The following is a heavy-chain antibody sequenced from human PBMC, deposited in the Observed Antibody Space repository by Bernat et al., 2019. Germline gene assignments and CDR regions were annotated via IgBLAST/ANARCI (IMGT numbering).Heavy chain of an antibody. V-gene: IGHV3-53*01. D-gene: IGHD6-19*01. J-gene: IGHJ4*02. Sequence: EVQLVESGGGFIQPGGSLRLSCAASGFTVSSNYMSWVRQAPGKGLEWVSVIYSGGSTYYADSVKGRFTISRDNSKNTLYLQMNSLRAEDTAVYYCARGIAVAGTTYFDYWGQGTLVTVSS. CDR1: GFTVSSNY. CDR2: IYSGGST. CDR3: ARGIAVAGTTYFDY.